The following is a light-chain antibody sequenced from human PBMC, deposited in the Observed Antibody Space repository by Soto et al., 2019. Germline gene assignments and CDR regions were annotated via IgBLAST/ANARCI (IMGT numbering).Light chain of an antibody. CDR3: CSYAGSYTYV. J-gene: IGLJ1*01. Sequence: QSALTQPRSVSGSSGQSVTISCTGTSSDVGTYNYVSWYQQHPGKAPKLMIYDVSKRPSGVPDRFSGSKSGNTASLTISGLQAEDEADYYCCSYAGSYTYVFGTGTKLT. CDR1: SSDVGTYNY. CDR2: DVS. V-gene: IGLV2-11*01.